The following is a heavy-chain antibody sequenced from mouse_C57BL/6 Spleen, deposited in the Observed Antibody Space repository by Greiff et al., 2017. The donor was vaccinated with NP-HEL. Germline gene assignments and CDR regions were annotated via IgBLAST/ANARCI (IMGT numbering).Heavy chain of an antibody. D-gene: IGHD4-1*01. V-gene: IGHV1-50*01. Sequence: QVQLQQPGAELVKPGASVKLSCKASGYTFTSYWMQWVKQRPGQGLEWIAEIDPSDSYTNYNQKFKGKATLTVDTSSSTAYMQLSSLTSEDSAVYYCATTGTGFAYWGQGTLVTVSA. CDR3: ATTGTGFAY. CDR2: IDPSDSYT. CDR1: GYTFTSYW. J-gene: IGHJ3*01.